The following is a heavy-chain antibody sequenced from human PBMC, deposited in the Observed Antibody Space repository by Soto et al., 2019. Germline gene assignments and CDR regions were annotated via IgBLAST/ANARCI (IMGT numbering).Heavy chain of an antibody. CDR2: IYYSGSI. V-gene: IGHV4-59*01. CDR1: GGSMSSYY. Sequence: NPSETLSLTCAVSGGSMSSYYWGWFRQPPGKGLEWIGYIYYSGSINYNPSLKSRVTISVDTSKNQFSLKLSSVTAADTAVYYCARVRLRRSTWFDPWGQGTLDTVSS. J-gene: IGHJ5*02. CDR3: ARVRLRRSTWFDP. D-gene: IGHD5-12*01.